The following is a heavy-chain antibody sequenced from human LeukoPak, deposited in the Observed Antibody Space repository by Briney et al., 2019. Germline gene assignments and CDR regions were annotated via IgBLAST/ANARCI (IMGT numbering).Heavy chain of an antibody. V-gene: IGHV1-8*01. Sequence: ASVTVSCKASGYTFTSYDINWVRQATGQGLEWMGWMNPNSGNTGYAQKFQGRVTMTRNTSISTAYMELSSLRSEDTAVYYCARHHESRYCSSTSCPTGWFDPWGQGTLVTVSS. CDR3: ARHHESRYCSSTSCPTGWFDP. J-gene: IGHJ5*02. CDR2: MNPNSGNT. D-gene: IGHD2-2*01. CDR1: GYTFTSYD.